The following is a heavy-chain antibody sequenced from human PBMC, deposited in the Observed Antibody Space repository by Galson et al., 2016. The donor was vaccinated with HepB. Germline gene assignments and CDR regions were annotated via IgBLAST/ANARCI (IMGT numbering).Heavy chain of an antibody. CDR1: GYTFTSYY. D-gene: IGHD6-13*01. Sequence: SVKVSCKASGYTFTSYYMHWVRQAPGQGLEWMGIINPSGGGTSYAQQFQDRVTLTRDTSTSTVYMELSSLRPEDTAVYYCATGIRIAAAGKELYYWGQGTLVTVSS. J-gene: IGHJ4*02. V-gene: IGHV1-46*01. CDR3: ATGIRIAAAGKELYY. CDR2: INPSGGGT.